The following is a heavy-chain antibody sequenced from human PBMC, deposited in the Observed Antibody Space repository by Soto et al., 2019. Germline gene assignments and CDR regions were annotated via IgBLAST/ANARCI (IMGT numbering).Heavy chain of an antibody. CDR1: GFTFSSYA. J-gene: IGHJ3*02. CDR3: AKDDSWSFPHSSGSYDAFDI. V-gene: IGHV3-23*01. Sequence: PGGSLRLSCAASGFTFSSYAMSWVRQAPGKGLEWVSAISGSGGSTYYADSVKGRFTISRDNSKNTLYLQMNSLRAEDTAVYYCAKDDSWSFPHSSGSYDAFDIWGQGTLVTVSS. CDR2: ISGSGGST. D-gene: IGHD3-22*01.